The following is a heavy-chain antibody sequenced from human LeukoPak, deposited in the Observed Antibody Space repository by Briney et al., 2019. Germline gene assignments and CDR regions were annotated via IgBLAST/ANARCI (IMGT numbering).Heavy chain of an antibody. V-gene: IGHV3-74*01. CDR3: ARATWIQAFDI. D-gene: IGHD5-18*01. J-gene: IGHJ3*02. CDR2: INSDGSST. CDR1: GFTFSSYW. Sequence: GGSLRLSCAASGFTFSSYWMHWVRQAPGEGLVWVSRINSDGSSTSYADSVKGRFTISRDNAKNTLYLQMNSLRAEDTAVYYCARATWIQAFDIWGQGTMVTVSS.